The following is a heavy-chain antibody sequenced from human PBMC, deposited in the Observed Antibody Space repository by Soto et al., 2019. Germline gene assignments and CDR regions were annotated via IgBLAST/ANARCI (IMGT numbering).Heavy chain of an antibody. D-gene: IGHD2-2*01. CDR2: IYYSGST. CDR1: GGSISSGGYY. CDR3: AREPRYCSSTSCYGYYFAY. V-gene: IGHV4-31*03. J-gene: IGHJ4*02. Sequence: SETLSLTCTVSGGSISSGGYYWSWIRQHPGKGLEWIGYIYYSGSTYYNPSLKSRVTISVDTSKNQFSLKLSSVTAADTAVYYCAREPRYCSSTSCYGYYFAYWGQGTLVTVSS.